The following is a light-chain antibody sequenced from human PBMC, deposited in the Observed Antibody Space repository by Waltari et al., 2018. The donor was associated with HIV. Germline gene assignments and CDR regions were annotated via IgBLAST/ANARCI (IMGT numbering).Light chain of an antibody. J-gene: IGKJ5*01. CDR3: QQYGSSPPIT. CDR1: HNVDSDY. Sequence: EIVLTQAPGTLSLSPGERATLSCRASHNVDSDYLAWYQHKAGQAPRLLIYAASSRATGIPERFSGSGSGTDFTLTISRLEPEDFAVYFCQQYGSSPPITFGQGTRLEIK. V-gene: IGKV3-20*01. CDR2: AAS.